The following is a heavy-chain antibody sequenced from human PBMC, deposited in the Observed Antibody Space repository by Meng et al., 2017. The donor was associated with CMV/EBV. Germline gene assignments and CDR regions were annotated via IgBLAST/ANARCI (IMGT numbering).Heavy chain of an antibody. CDR1: GGSISSSSYY. J-gene: IGHJ6*02. CDR2: IYYSGST. CDR3: ASYGYSGYYYYYGMDV. V-gene: IGHV4-39*07. Sequence: SETLSLTCTVSGGSISSSSYYWGWIRQPPGKGLEWIGSIYYSGSTYYNPSPKSRVAISVDTSKNQFSLKLSSVTAADTAVYYCASYGYSGYYYYYGMDVWGQGTTVTVSS. D-gene: IGHD5-12*01.